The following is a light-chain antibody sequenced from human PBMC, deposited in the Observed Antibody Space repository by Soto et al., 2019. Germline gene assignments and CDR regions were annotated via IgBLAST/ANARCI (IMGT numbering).Light chain of an antibody. CDR2: DVS. Sequence: QSVVTQPASVSGAPGQSITISCTGNSSDVGGYNYVSWYQQHPGKAPKLMIYDVSNRPSGGSNRFSGSKSGNTASLTISGLQAEDEADYYCSSYTSSSTLVFGTGTKVTVL. CDR1: SSDVGGYNY. V-gene: IGLV2-14*01. J-gene: IGLJ1*01. CDR3: SSYTSSSTLV.